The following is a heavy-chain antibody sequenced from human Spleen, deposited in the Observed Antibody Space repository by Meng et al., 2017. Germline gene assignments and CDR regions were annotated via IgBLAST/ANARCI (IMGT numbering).Heavy chain of an antibody. CDR3: TRVLVGATTSNDAFDI. CDR2: IRSKAYGGTT. CDR1: GFTFGDYA. D-gene: IGHD1-26*01. J-gene: IGHJ3*02. V-gene: IGHV3-49*04. Sequence: GESLKISCTASGFTFGDYAMSWVRQAPGKGLEWVGFIRSKAYGGTTEYAASVKGRFTISRDDSKSIAYLQMNSLKTEDTAVYYCTRVLVGATTSNDAFDIWGRETMVTVSS.